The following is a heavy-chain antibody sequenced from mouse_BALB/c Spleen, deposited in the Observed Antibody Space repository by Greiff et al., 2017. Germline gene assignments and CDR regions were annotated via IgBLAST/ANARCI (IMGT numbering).Heavy chain of an antibody. D-gene: IGHD2-4*01. CDR1: GFAFSSYD. V-gene: IGHV5-12-1*01. J-gene: IGHJ2*01. Sequence: EVMLVESGGGLVKPGGSLKLSCAASGFAFSSYDMSWVRQTPGKRLEWVAYISSGGGSTYYPDTVKGRYTISRDNAKNTLYLQMSSLKSEDTAMYYCARHRGMITRVYYFDYWGQGTTLTVSS. CDR3: ARHRGMITRVYYFDY. CDR2: ISSGGGST.